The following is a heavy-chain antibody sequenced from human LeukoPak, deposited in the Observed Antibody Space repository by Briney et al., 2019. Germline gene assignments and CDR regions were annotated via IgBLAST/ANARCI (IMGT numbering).Heavy chain of an antibody. CDR3: ARGFGDWGLSWFDP. Sequence: SETLSLTCTVSGGSVSSGSYYWSWIRQPPGKGLEWIGYIYYSGSATYNPSLKSRVTISVDTSKNQFSLKLTSVTAADTAVYYCARGFGDWGLSWFDPWGQGTLVTVSS. V-gene: IGHV4-61*01. CDR2: IYYSGSA. J-gene: IGHJ5*02. D-gene: IGHD3-10*01. CDR1: GGSVSSGSYY.